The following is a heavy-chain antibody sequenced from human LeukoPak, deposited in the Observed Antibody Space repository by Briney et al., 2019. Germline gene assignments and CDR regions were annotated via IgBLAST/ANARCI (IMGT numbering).Heavy chain of an antibody. Sequence: GRSLRLSCAASGFTFSSYGMHWVRQAPGKGLEWVAVISYDGSNKYYADSVKGRFTISRDNSKNTLYLQMNSLRAEDTAVYYCAKDQSSGWYVRTYYYYYGMDVWGQGTTVTVSS. J-gene: IGHJ6*02. V-gene: IGHV3-30*18. CDR1: GFTFSSYG. CDR3: AKDQSSGWYVRTYYYYYGMDV. D-gene: IGHD6-19*01. CDR2: ISYDGSNK.